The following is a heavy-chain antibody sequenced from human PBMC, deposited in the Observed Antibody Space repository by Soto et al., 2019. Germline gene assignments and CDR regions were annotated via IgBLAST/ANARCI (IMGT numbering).Heavy chain of an antibody. CDR3: ARDCRSTSCYGYFQK. V-gene: IGHV3-11*01. Sequence: GGSLRISCAASGFTLSDYYMSWIRKAPGKGLEWVSYISSSDSIIYHADSVKGRFTISRDNAKNSLYLQMNSLRVEDTAVYYCARDCRSTSCYGYFQKWGQGTLVTVSS. J-gene: IGHJ1*01. CDR1: GFTLSDYY. D-gene: IGHD2-2*01. CDR2: ISSSDSII.